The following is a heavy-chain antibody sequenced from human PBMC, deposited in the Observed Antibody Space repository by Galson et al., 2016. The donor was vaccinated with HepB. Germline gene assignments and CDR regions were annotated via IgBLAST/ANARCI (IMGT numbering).Heavy chain of an antibody. Sequence: SVKVSCKASGYAFGNNGISWVRQAPGQGLEWMGWISGFNGNTKYEQRLQGRVTMTTDTSTSTAYNEMGSLTSDDTAMYYCARGSGDDYFDFWGQGTLVTVSS. CDR1: GYAFGNNG. D-gene: IGHD1-26*01. V-gene: IGHV1-18*04. CDR3: ARGSGDDYFDF. J-gene: IGHJ4*02. CDR2: ISGFNGNT.